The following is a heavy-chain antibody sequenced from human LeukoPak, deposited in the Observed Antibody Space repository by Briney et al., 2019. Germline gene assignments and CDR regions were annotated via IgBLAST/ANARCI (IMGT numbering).Heavy chain of an antibody. CDR1: GYTFTGYY. V-gene: IGHV1-2*02. Sequence: ASVKVSCKASGYTFTGYYMHWVRQAPGQGLEWMGWINPNSGGTNYAQKFQGRVTMTRDTSISTAYMGLSGLRSDDTAVYYCARESPVAGTSNWFWVFWGQGTLLTVSS. CDR2: INPNSGGT. D-gene: IGHD6-19*01. CDR3: ARESPVAGTSNWFWVF. J-gene: IGHJ4*02.